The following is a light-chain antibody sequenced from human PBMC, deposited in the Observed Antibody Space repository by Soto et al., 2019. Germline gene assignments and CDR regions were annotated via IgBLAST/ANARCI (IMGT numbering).Light chain of an antibody. CDR3: GTWDSSLSACV. CDR1: GANIGNNY. J-gene: IGLJ1*01. V-gene: IGLV1-51*01. CDR2: DNN. Sequence: QPVPTQPPSVSAPPGQTVTISCSGSGANIGNNYVSWYQQLPGTAPRLLLFDNNKRPSGIPDRFSGSKSGTSATLGITVLQTGDEADYYCGTWDSSLSACVFGIETKGTVL.